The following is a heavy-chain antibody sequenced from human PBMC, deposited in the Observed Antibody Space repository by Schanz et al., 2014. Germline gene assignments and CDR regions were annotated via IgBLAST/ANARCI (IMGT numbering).Heavy chain of an antibody. D-gene: IGHD1-1*01. Sequence: QVQLQESGPGLSKPSQTLPLTSTVSGGSIRSGTYYWSWIRQPAGKALEWVGRVFPNGITNYNPSLKRRVPISLDTPKTQFSLPRTSQTAADTAVYYCARDTTWRLDLWGRGTLVTVSS. V-gene: IGHV4-61*02. CDR1: GGSIRSGTYY. J-gene: IGHJ2*01. CDR2: VFPNGIT. CDR3: ARDTTWRLDL.